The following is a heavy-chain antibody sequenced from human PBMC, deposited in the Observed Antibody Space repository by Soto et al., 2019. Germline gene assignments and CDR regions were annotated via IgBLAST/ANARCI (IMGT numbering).Heavy chain of an antibody. CDR2: ISWNSGTI. CDR3: ARSQVQWLGTGLDY. Sequence: EVQLVESGGGLVQPGRSLRLACAASGFTFDDFAMHWVRQAPGRGVEWVSGISWNSGTIGYADSVKGRFTISIDTAKNALYLQLNSLSTEDTALYYCARSQVQWLGTGLDYWGQGILVAVSS. CDR1: GFTFDDFA. J-gene: IGHJ4*02. V-gene: IGHV3-9*01. D-gene: IGHD5-12*01.